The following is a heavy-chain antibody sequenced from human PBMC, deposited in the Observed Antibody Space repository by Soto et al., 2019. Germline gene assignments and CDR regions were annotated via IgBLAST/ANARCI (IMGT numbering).Heavy chain of an antibody. CDR1: GGSFSGYY. CDR2: INNSGSS. J-gene: IGHJ4*02. V-gene: IGHV4-34*01. Sequence: QVQLQQWGAGLLKPSETLSLTCAVYGGSFSGYYWSWIRKAPGKGLEWIGEINNSGSSNYNPSLTSRVNISVDTSKNQFSLKLSSVTAADTAVYYCGRGRWLRDFDDWGQGTLVTVSS. D-gene: IGHD5-12*01. CDR3: GRGRWLRDFDD.